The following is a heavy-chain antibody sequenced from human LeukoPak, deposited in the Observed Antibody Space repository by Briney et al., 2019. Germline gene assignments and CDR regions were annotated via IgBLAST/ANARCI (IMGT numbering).Heavy chain of an antibody. CDR3: ARGSVGASGRLLGYNWFDP. J-gene: IGHJ5*02. CDR1: GGSFSGYY. Sequence: SETLSLTCAVYGGSFSGYYWSWIRQPPGKGLEWIGEINHSGSTNYNPSLKSRVTISVDTSKNQFSLKLSSVTAADTAVYYCARGSVGASGRLLGYNWFDPWGQGTLVTVSS. CDR2: INHSGST. D-gene: IGHD5-12*01. V-gene: IGHV4-34*01.